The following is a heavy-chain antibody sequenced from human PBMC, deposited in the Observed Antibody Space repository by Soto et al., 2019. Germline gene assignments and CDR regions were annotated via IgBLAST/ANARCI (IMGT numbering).Heavy chain of an antibody. J-gene: IGHJ6*02. V-gene: IGHV3-13*05. CDR3: ARTDRDFYGLDV. Sequence: ESGGGLVQPGGSLRLSCEASGFTFRNYDMHWVRQGTGKGLEWVSGISAAGDPDYADSVEGRFTISRENAQNSSFLQMNSLRVGDTAVYYCARTDRDFYGLDVWGQGTTVIVSS. CDR1: GFTFRNYD. CDR2: ISAAGDP.